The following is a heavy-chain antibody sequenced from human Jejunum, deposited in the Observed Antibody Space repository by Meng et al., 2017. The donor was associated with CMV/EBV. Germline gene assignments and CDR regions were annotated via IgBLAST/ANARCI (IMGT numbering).Heavy chain of an antibody. D-gene: IGHD4-17*01. CDR2: INGNGGAT. V-gene: IGHV3-23*01. CDR3: AYGDLLS. CDR1: AFDFSNSA. J-gene: IGHJ5*02. Sequence: EVQLLASGGGLVQPXGSLRLSCAASAFDFSNSAMTWARQASGKGLEWVSGINGNGGATYYADSVKGRFTISRDNSRNTVYLQMNSLRADDTALYYCAYGDLLSCGQGTLVTVSS.